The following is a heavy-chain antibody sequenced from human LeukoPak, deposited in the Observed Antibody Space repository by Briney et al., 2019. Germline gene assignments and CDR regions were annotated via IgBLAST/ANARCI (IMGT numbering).Heavy chain of an antibody. Sequence: ASVKVSCKASGYTFTSYYMHWVRQTPGQGLEWMGIINPSGGSTSYAQKFQGRVTMTRDTSTSTVYMELSSLRSEDTAVYYCARGPYVSSGQWRAFDIWGQGTMVTVSS. D-gene: IGHD3-22*01. CDR1: GYTFTSYY. CDR3: ARGPYVSSGQWRAFDI. J-gene: IGHJ3*02. V-gene: IGHV1-46*01. CDR2: INPSGGST.